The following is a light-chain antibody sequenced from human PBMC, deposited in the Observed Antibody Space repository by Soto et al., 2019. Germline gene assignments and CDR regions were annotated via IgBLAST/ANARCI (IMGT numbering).Light chain of an antibody. CDR1: QSVNSDY. CDR2: GAS. Sequence: EIGLTQSPNTLSLSPGERATLSCRASQSVNSDYLVWYQQKPDQAPRLLIYGASRRATGIPDRFSGSGSGTDFTLTISSLEPEDFAVYYCQHYGNSPPSVTFGPGTKVDIK. V-gene: IGKV3-20*01. J-gene: IGKJ3*01. CDR3: QHYGNSPPSVT.